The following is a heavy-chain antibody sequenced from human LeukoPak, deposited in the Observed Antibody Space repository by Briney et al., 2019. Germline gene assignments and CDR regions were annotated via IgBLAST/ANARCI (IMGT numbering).Heavy chain of an antibody. CDR1: GGSFSGYY. V-gene: IGHV4-34*01. Sequence: SETLSLTCAVYGGSFSGYYWSWIRQPPGKGLEWIGEINHSGSTNYNPSLKSRVTISVDASKNQFSLKLSSVTAADTAVYYCARRASYSSSYIDYWGQGTLVTVSS. J-gene: IGHJ4*02. CDR3: ARRASYSSSYIDY. D-gene: IGHD6-6*01. CDR2: INHSGST.